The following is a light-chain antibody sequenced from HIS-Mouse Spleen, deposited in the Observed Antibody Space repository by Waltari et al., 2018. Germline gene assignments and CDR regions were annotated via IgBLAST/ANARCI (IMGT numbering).Light chain of an antibody. CDR3: QQSYSTLFT. J-gene: IGKJ3*01. Sequence: DIQMTQSPSSLSASVADRVTITFRASQSISSYLNWYQQKPGKSPKLLIYAASSLQSGVPSRFSGSGSGTDFTLTISSLQPEDFATYYCQQSYSTLFTFGPGTKVDIK. CDR2: AAS. CDR1: QSISSY. V-gene: IGKV1-39*01.